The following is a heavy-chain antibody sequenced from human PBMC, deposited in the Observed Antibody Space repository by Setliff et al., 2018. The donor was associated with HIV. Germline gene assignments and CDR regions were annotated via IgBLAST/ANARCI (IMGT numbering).Heavy chain of an antibody. V-gene: IGHV1-46*01. CDR3: ASAGAWQRNALDI. J-gene: IGHJ3*02. D-gene: IGHD5-12*01. CDR1: GYSFTNHY. CDR2: INPTGGST. Sequence: GASVKVSCKPSGYSFTNHYMHWVRQAPGQGLEWMGVINPTGGSTRNTQKFQGRVAMTRDTSTSTVYMELSSLRSEGTAVYYCASAGAWQRNALDIWGQGTMVTVSS.